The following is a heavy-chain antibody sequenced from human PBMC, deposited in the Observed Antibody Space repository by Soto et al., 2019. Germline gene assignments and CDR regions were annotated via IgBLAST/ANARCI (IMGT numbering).Heavy chain of an antibody. V-gene: IGHV3-30-3*01. J-gene: IGHJ5*02. CDR2: ISYDGSNK. CDR3: ASLVTVVTADWFDP. Sequence: GGPLRLSCAASGFTFSSYAMHWVRQAPGKGLEWVAVISYDGSNKYYADSVKGRFTISRDNSKNTLYLQMNSLRAEDTAVYYCASLVTVVTADWFDPWGQGTLVTVSS. D-gene: IGHD2-21*02. CDR1: GFTFSSYA.